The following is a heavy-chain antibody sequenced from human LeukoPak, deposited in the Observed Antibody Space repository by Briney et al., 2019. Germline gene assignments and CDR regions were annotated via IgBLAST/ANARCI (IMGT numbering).Heavy chain of an antibody. D-gene: IGHD6-13*01. J-gene: IGHJ4*02. Sequence: PSETLSLTCTVSGGSISSYYWSWIRQPPGKGLEWIGYIYYSGSTNYNPSLKSRVTISVDTSKNQFSLKLSSVTAADTAVYYCAGIKAAGFDYFDYWGQGTLVTVSS. CDR2: IYYSGST. V-gene: IGHV4-59*12. CDR1: GGSISSYY. CDR3: AGIKAAGFDYFDY.